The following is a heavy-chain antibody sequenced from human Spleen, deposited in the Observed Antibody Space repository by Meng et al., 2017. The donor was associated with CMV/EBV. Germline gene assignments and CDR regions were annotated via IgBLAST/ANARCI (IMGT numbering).Heavy chain of an antibody. V-gene: IGHV3-48*04. J-gene: IGHJ6*02. CDR2: ISGPSTTI. CDR1: GFTFSTYS. D-gene: IGHD6-13*01. CDR3: ARGGIAAPILDYYYGMDV. Sequence: GESLKISCAASGFTFSTYSLNWVRQAPGKGLEWVSYISGPSTTIYYADSVKGRFTISRDNAKNSLYLQMNSLRAEDTAVYYCARGGIAAPILDYYYGMDVWGQGTTVTVSS.